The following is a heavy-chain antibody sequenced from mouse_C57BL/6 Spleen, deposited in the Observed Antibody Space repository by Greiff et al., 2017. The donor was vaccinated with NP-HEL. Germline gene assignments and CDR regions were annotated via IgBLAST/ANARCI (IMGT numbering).Heavy chain of an antibody. D-gene: IGHD1-1*01. V-gene: IGHV1-52*01. Sequence: QVQLQQPGAELVRPGSSVKLSCKASGYTFTSYWMHWVKQRPIQGLEWIGNIDPSDSETHYNQKFKDKATLTVDKSSSTAYMQLSSLTSEDSAVYYCAREDYYGSHYFDYWGQGTTLTVSS. J-gene: IGHJ2*01. CDR3: AREDYYGSHYFDY. CDR2: IDPSDSET. CDR1: GYTFTSYW.